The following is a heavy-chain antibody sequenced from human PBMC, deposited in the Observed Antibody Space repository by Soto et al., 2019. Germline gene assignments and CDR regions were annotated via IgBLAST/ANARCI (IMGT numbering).Heavy chain of an antibody. Sequence: SESLSITSTVSGGCISSGGYYWSWIRQHPGKGLEWIGYIYYSGSTYYNPSLKSRVTISVDTSKNQFSLKLSSVTAADTAVYYCARAYKGGWWFYFDYWGQGTLVTVSS. CDR1: GGCISSGGYY. J-gene: IGHJ4*02. D-gene: IGHD6-19*01. CDR2: IYYSGST. V-gene: IGHV4-31*03. CDR3: ARAYKGGWWFYFDY.